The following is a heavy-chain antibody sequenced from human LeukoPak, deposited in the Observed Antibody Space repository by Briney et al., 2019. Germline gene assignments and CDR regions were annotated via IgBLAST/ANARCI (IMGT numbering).Heavy chain of an antibody. CDR1: GFTFSGYS. Sequence: PGGSLRLSCTASGFTFSGYSMHWVRQAPGKGLEWVAVISYDGSNKYYADSVKGRFTISRDNSKNTLYLQMNSLRAEDTAVYYCARARGGDYFFFDYWGQGTLVTVS. CDR2: ISYDGSNK. D-gene: IGHD4-17*01. V-gene: IGHV3-30*03. J-gene: IGHJ4*02. CDR3: ARARGGDYFFFDY.